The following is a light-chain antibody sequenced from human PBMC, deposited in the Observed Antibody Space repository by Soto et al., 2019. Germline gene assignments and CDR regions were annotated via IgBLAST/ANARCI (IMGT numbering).Light chain of an antibody. CDR2: RNN. Sequence: QSVLTQPPSASGTPGQRVTISCSGNKSNIGSKYVYWYQQLPGTAPKLLMYRNNQRASGVPDRFSGSKSGTSASLAISGLRSEDEADYYCAAWDVGLSGPAFGGGTKVTV. V-gene: IGLV1-47*01. J-gene: IGLJ2*01. CDR3: AAWDVGLSGPA. CDR1: KSNIGSKY.